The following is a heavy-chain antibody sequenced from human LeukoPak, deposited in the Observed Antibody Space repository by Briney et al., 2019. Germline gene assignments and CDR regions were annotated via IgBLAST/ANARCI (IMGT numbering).Heavy chain of an antibody. Sequence: SETLSLTCTGSGDSISSYYWSWIRQPPGGGLEWIGYIYYTGGTNYNPFLKSRVTMSVVTSKNQFSLKLSSVTAADTAVYYCARVREGRDGYNFDSWGQGTLVTVSS. CDR3: ARVREGRDGYNFDS. CDR2: IYYTGGT. D-gene: IGHD5-24*01. J-gene: IGHJ4*02. V-gene: IGHV4-59*01. CDR1: GDSISSYY.